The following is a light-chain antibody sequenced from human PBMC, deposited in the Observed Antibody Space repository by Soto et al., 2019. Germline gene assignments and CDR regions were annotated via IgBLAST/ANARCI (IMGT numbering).Light chain of an antibody. CDR2: GAS. V-gene: IGKV3-15*01. CDR3: QQYNNWPPCT. Sequence: EIVMTQSPATLSVSPGERATLSCRASQSVSSNLAWYQQKPGQAPRLLIYGASTRATGIPARFSDSGSGTEYPLTISSLQSEDFSVYYCQQYNNWPPCTFGQGTKLEIK. CDR1: QSVSSN. J-gene: IGKJ2*02.